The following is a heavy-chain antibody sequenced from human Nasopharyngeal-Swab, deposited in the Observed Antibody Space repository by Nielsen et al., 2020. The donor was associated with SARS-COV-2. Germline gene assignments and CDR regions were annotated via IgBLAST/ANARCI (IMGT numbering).Heavy chain of an antibody. CDR2: ISSSGSTI. CDR1: GFTFSDYY. Sequence: GESLKISCAASGFTFSDYYMSWIRQAPGKGLEWVSYISSSGSTIYYEDSVKGRFTISRDNAKNSLYLQMNSLRAEDTAVYYCARATGRRANDYWGQGTLVTVSS. CDR3: ARATGRRANDY. V-gene: IGHV3-11*01. J-gene: IGHJ4*02. D-gene: IGHD1-1*01.